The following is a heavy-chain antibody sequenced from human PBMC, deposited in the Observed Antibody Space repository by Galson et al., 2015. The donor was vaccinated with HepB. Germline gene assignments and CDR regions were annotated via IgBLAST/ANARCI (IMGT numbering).Heavy chain of an antibody. CDR2: ISSSSSYI. V-gene: IGHV3-21*01. CDR3: ARGRAAAGTWFDY. J-gene: IGHJ4*02. D-gene: IGHD6-13*01. Sequence: SLRLSCAASGFTFSSYSMNWVRQAPGKGLEWVSSISSSSSYIYYADSVKGRFTISRDNAKNSLYLQMNSLRAEDTAVYYCARGRAAAGTWFDYWGQGTLVTVSS. CDR1: GFTFSSYS.